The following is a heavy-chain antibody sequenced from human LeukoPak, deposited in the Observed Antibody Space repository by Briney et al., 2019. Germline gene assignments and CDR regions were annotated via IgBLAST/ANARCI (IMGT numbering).Heavy chain of an antibody. CDR1: GFTFSTFA. CDR2: IFPSGGEI. D-gene: IGHD6-6*01. V-gene: IGHV3-23*01. J-gene: IGHJ6*03. CDR3: AKSGEVGSSSLSHYYYYYMDV. Sequence: GGSLRLSCAASGFTFSTFAMIWVRQPPGKGLEWVSSIFPSGGEIHYADSVRGRFTISRDNSKNTLYLQMNSLRAEDTAVYYCAKSGEVGSSSLSHYYYYYMDVWGKGTTVTVSS.